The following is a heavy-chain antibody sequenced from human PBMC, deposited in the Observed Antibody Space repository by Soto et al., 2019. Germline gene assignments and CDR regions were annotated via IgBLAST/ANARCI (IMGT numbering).Heavy chain of an antibody. J-gene: IGHJ3*02. D-gene: IGHD6-19*01. Sequence: PGGSLRLSCAASGFTFSSYWMSWVRQAPGKGLEWVANIKQGGSEKYYMDSVKGRFTISRDNAKTSLYLQMNSLRAEDTAVYYCARDDSSGWYLDAFDIWGQGTMVTVSS. CDR3: ARDDSSGWYLDAFDI. V-gene: IGHV3-7*03. CDR1: GFTFSSYW. CDR2: IKQGGSEK.